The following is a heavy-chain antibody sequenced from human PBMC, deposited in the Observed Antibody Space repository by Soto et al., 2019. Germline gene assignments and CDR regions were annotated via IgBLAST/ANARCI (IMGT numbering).Heavy chain of an antibody. J-gene: IGHJ6*02. D-gene: IGHD3-3*01. CDR1: GGSISSGDYY. CDR3: AKEPVSITIFGVNGMDV. V-gene: IGHV4-30-4*01. CDR2: IYYSGST. Sequence: LSLTCTVSGGSISSGDYYWSWIRQPPGKGLEWIGYIYYSGSTYYNPSLKSRVTISVDTSKNQFSLKLSSVTAADTAVYYCAKEPVSITIFGVNGMDVWGQGTTVTVSS.